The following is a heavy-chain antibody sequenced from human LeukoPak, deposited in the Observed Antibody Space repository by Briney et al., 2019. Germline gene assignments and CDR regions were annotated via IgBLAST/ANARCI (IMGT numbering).Heavy chain of an antibody. CDR2: IAGGDDR. CDR1: GFIFSPYA. D-gene: IGHD5-12*01. V-gene: IGHV3-23*01. CDR3: VKDRPTWPIDY. J-gene: IGHJ4*02. Sequence: GGSLRLSCAASGFIFSPYAMSWVRQAPGKGLEWVAGIAGGDDRFYADSVKGRFTISRDNSRNTLYLQMDSLRDDDTAVYYCVKDRPTWPIDYWGQGTLVTVSS.